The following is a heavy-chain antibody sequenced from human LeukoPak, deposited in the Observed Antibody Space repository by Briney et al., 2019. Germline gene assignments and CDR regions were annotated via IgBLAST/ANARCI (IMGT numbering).Heavy chain of an antibody. CDR3: ARGSVAGTF. J-gene: IGHJ4*02. CDR2: ISSSGGSI. D-gene: IGHD6-19*01. Sequence: SGGSLRLSCAPSGFTFSSFGMSWVRQAPGKGLEWVSLISSSGGSIYYADSVKGRFTISRDNAKNTLYLQMNSLRAEDTAVYYCARGSVAGTFWGQGTLVTVSS. V-gene: IGHV3-23*01. CDR1: GFTFSSFG.